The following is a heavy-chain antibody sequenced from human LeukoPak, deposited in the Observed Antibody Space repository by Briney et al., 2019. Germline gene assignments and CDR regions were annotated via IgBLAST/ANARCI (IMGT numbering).Heavy chain of an antibody. CDR3: ARATYYDSSSAFDI. V-gene: IGHV3-48*03. J-gene: IGHJ3*02. CDR1: GFTFSSHE. CDR2: ISSSGSTI. D-gene: IGHD3-22*01. Sequence: GGSLRLSCAASGFTFSSHEMNWVRQAPGKGLEWVSYISSSGSTIYYADSVKGRFTISRDNAKNSLYLQMNSLRAEDTAVYYCARATYYDSSSAFDIWGQGTMVTVSS.